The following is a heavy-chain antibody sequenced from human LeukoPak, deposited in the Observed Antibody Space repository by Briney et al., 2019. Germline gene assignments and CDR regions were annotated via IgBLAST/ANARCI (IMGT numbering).Heavy chain of an antibody. CDR2: IKSKTDGGTT. Sequence: GGSLRLSCAASGFTFSNAWMSWVRQAPGKGLEWVGRIKSKTDGGTTDYAAPVKGRFTISRDDSKNTPYLQMNSLKTEDTAVYYCTTDEVEMARNYWGQGTLVTVSS. CDR3: TTDEVEMARNY. V-gene: IGHV3-15*01. J-gene: IGHJ4*02. D-gene: IGHD5-24*01. CDR1: GFTFSNAW.